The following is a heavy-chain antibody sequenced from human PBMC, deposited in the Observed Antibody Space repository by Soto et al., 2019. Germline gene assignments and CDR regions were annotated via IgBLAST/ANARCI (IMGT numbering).Heavy chain of an antibody. J-gene: IGHJ4*02. CDR3: ARDAPLSGLVGYYFDY. V-gene: IGHV1-69*08. Sequence: QVKLVQSRAEVKKPGSSVKVSCKASGGTFSSYTISWVRQAPGQGLEWMGRIIPILGIANYAQKFQGRVTITADKSTSTVYMELSSLRSEDTAVYYCARDAPLSGLVGYYFDYWGQGTLVTVSS. CDR1: GGTFSSYT. D-gene: IGHD3-9*01. CDR2: IIPILGIA.